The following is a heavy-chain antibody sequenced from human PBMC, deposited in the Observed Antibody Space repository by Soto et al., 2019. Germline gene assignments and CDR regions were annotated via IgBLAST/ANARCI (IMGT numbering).Heavy chain of an antibody. CDR3: METLTRMDV. CDR1: GFTFSASD. V-gene: IGHV3-73*01. CDR2: IRTKTNSYAT. Sequence: EVQLVESGGGLVQPGGSLKLSCAASGFTFSASDMHWVRQASGKGLEWVGHIRTKTNSYATEYAASVRGRFSISRDDSKNTAYLQMASLKTEDTAVYYCMETLTRMDVWGQGTTVTVSS. D-gene: IGHD4-17*01. J-gene: IGHJ6*02.